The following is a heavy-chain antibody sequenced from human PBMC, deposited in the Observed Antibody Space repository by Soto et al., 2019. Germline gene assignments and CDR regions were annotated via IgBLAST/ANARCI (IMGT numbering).Heavy chain of an antibody. CDR2: INHSGST. CDR1: GGSFSGYY. CDR3: ARRRITIFGVVIIEGMDV. Sequence: PSETLSLTCAVYGGSFSGYYWIWIRQPPGKGLEWIGEINHSGSTNYNPSLKSRVTISVDTSKNQFSLKLCSVTAADTAVYYCARRRITIFGVVIIEGMDVWGQGTTVTVSS. J-gene: IGHJ6*02. D-gene: IGHD3-3*01. V-gene: IGHV4-34*01.